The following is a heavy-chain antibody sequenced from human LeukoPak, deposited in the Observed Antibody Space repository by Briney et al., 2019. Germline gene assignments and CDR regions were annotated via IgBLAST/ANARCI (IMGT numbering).Heavy chain of an antibody. D-gene: IGHD3-3*01. CDR1: GFTFSSYG. J-gene: IGHJ4*02. CDR2: IWYDGTNK. Sequence: GGSLRLSCAASGFTFSSYGMHWVRQTPGKGLEWVAVIWYDGTNKYYADSVKGRFTISRDNSKNTLYLQLNSLRAEDTAVYYCAKDTSSPIFGVAYYLDSWGQGTLVTVSS. V-gene: IGHV3-33*06. CDR3: AKDTSSPIFGVAYYLDS.